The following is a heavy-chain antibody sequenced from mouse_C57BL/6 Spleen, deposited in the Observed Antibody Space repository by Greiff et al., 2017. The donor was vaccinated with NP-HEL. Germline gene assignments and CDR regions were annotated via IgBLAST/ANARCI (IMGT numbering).Heavy chain of an antibody. CDR2: IDPSDSYT. Sequence: QVQLQQPGAELVMPGASVKLSCKASGYTFTSYWMHWVKQRPGQGLEWIGEIDPSDSYTNYNQKFKGKSTLTVDKSSSTAYMQLSSLTSEDSAVYYCARYYDGFAYWGKGTLVTVSA. J-gene: IGHJ3*01. CDR1: GYTFTSYW. CDR3: ARYYDGFAY. D-gene: IGHD2-4*01. V-gene: IGHV1-69*01.